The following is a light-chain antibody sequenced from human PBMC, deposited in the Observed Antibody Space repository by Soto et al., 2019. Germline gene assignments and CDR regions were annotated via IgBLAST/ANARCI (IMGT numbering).Light chain of an antibody. CDR3: QQYVSSSLT. CDR2: GTS. Sequence: EIVLTQSPGTLSLSPGERATLSCRASQSVNSRYLAWYQQKPGQAPNLLIYGTSSRASGIPDRFSGSGSGTDFTLTISRLEPEDFAVYYCQQYVSSSLTFGGGPKVDIK. V-gene: IGKV3-20*01. CDR1: QSVNSRY. J-gene: IGKJ4*01.